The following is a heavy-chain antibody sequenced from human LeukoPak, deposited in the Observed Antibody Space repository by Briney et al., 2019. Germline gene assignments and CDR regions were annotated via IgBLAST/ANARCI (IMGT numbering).Heavy chain of an antibody. Sequence: SETLSLTCTVSGYSISSGYYWGWIRPPPGKGLGWIGSFYDSGNTYYNPSLKSRVTISVDKSKTQFSLKLSSVTAADTAVYYCARGLVRASGNYLYYWGQGTLVTVSS. CDR3: ARGLVRASGNYLYY. V-gene: IGHV4-38-2*02. D-gene: IGHD1-26*01. CDR1: GYSISSGYY. CDR2: FYDSGNT. J-gene: IGHJ4*02.